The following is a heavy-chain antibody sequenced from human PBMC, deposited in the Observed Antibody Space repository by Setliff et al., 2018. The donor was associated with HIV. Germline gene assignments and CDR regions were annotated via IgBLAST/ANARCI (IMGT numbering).Heavy chain of an antibody. Sequence: PSETLSLTCNISGVSIPTNYWNWIRQPAGKGLEWIGRIYTTGGTNYNPSLKSRVTISLDTSKMQFSLHLTSVTAADTAVYYCATLDPSGGNFLAYWGQGTLVTVSS. CDR1: GVSIPTNY. J-gene: IGHJ4*02. CDR3: ATLDPSGGNFLAY. CDR2: IYTTGGT. D-gene: IGHD2-21*02. V-gene: IGHV4-4*07.